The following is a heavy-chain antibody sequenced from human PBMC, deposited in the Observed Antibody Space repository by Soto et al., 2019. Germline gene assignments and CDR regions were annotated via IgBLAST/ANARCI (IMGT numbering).Heavy chain of an antibody. CDR3: ARTLGYCSGGSCYPGWDWFDP. CDR1: GGSISSGDYY. J-gene: IGHJ5*02. CDR2: IYYSGGT. V-gene: IGHV4-30-4*01. Sequence: QVQLQESGPGLVKPSQTLSLTCTVSGGSISSGDYYWSWIRQPPGKGLEWIGSIYYSGGTYYNASLKSRVTISVDTSKNQFSLKLSSVTAADTAVYYCARTLGYCSGGSCYPGWDWFDPWGQGTLVTVSS. D-gene: IGHD2-15*01.